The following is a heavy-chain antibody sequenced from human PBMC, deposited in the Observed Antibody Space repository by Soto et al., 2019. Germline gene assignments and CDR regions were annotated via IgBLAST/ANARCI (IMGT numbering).Heavy chain of an antibody. Sequence: SETLSLTCTVSGGSISSSSYYWGWIRQPPGKGLEWIGSIYYSGSTYYNPSLKSRVTISVDTSKNQFSLKLSSVTAADTAVYYCASPNDYGDYIGWFDPWGQGTLVTVSS. CDR2: IYYSGST. D-gene: IGHD4-17*01. CDR3: ASPNDYGDYIGWFDP. CDR1: GGSISSSSYY. J-gene: IGHJ5*02. V-gene: IGHV4-39*01.